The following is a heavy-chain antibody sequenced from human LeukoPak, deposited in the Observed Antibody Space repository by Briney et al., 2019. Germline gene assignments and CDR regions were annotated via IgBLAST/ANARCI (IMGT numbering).Heavy chain of an antibody. CDR2: IYYSGST. J-gene: IGHJ6*03. CDR3: AREVSPYCSGGRCYHYYYQMDV. Sequence: SETLSLTCTVSGGSISSYYWSWIRQPPGKGLEWIGYIYYSGSTNYNPSLKSRVTISIDTSKNQISLRVSSVTAADAAVYYCAREVSPYCSGGRCYHYYYQMDVWGKGTTVTVSS. V-gene: IGHV4-59*12. D-gene: IGHD2-15*01. CDR1: GGSISSYY.